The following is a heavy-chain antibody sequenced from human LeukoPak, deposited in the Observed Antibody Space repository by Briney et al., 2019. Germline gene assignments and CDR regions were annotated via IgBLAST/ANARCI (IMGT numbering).Heavy chain of an antibody. CDR1: GFTFSSYG. J-gene: IGHJ4*02. CDR2: ISYDGSNK. V-gene: IGHV3-30*03. D-gene: IGHD5-12*01. Sequence: GGSLRLSCAASGFTFSSYGMHWVRQAPGKGLEWVAVISYDGSNKYYADSVKGRFTISRDNSKNTLYLQMNSLRAEDTAVYYCARENGGYDKGDCYDHWGQGTLVAVSS. CDR3: ARENGGYDKGDCYDH.